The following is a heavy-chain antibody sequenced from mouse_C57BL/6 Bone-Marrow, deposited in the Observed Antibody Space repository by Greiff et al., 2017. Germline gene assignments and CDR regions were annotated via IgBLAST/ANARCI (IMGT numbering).Heavy chain of an antibody. J-gene: IGHJ1*03. D-gene: IGHD4-1*01. CDR1: GYTFTSYG. Sequence: VQLQQSGAELARPGASVKLSCKASGYTFTSYGISWVKQRTGQGLEWIGEIYPRSGNTYYNEKFKGKATLTADKSSRTAYMELRSLTSEDSAVYFCARSNWEWYFDVWGTGTTVTVSS. CDR3: ARSNWEWYFDV. V-gene: IGHV1-81*01. CDR2: IYPRSGNT.